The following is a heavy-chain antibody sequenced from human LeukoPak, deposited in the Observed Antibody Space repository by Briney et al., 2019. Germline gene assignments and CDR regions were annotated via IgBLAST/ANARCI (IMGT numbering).Heavy chain of an antibody. CDR2: IRYDGSNK. CDR1: GFTFSSYG. Sequence: GGSLRLSCAASGFTFSSYGMHWVRQAPGKGLEWVAFIRYDGSNKYYADSVKGRFTISRDNSKNTLYLQMNSLRAEDTAVCYCAKPPVLRFLEWCDYWGQGTLVTVSS. CDR3: AKPPVLRFLEWCDY. J-gene: IGHJ4*02. D-gene: IGHD3-3*01. V-gene: IGHV3-30*02.